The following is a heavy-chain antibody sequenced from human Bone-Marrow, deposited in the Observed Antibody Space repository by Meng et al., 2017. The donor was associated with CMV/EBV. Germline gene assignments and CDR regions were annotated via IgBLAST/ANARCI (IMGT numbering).Heavy chain of an antibody. CDR2: IYYSGST. CDR1: GGSVSSGSYY. D-gene: IGHD6-19*01. CDR3: ARRGAVASVDY. J-gene: IGHJ4*02. Sequence: SETLSLTCTVSGGSVSSGSYYWSWIRQPPGKGLEWIGSIYYSGSTYYNPSLKSRVTISVDTSKNQFSLKLSSVTAADTAVYYCARRGAVASVDYWGQGTLVTVSS. V-gene: IGHV4-39*01.